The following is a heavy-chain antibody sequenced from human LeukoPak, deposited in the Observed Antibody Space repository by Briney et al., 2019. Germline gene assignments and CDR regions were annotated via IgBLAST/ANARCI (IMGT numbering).Heavy chain of an antibody. J-gene: IGHJ5*02. CDR2: ISAYNGNT. CDR1: GYTFTSYG. CDR3: ARDFFSGSYGNWFDP. V-gene: IGHV1-18*01. Sequence: ASVKVSCKASGYTFTSYGISWVRQAPGQGLEWMGWISAYNGNTNYAQKLQGRVTMTTDTSTSTAYMELRSLTSDDTAVYYCARDFFSGSYGNWFDPWGQGTLVTVSS. D-gene: IGHD1-26*01.